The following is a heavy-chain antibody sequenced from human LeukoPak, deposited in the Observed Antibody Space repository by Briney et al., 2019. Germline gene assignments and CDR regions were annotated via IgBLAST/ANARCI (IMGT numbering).Heavy chain of an antibody. J-gene: IGHJ6*03. D-gene: IGHD2-15*01. CDR1: GDSVSSYY. CDR3: ARSVEGYCSGGSCYSYYYYMDV. CDR2: IYYSGST. Sequence: TSETLSLTCTVSGDSVSSYYWSWIRQPPGKGLEWIGYIYYSGSTNYNPSLKSRVTISVDTSKNQFSLKLSSVTAADTAVYYCARSVEGYCSGGSCYSYYYYMDVWGKGTTVTVSS. V-gene: IGHV4-59*02.